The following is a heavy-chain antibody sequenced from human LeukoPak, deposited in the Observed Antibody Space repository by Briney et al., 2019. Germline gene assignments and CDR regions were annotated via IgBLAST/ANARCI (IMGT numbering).Heavy chain of an antibody. V-gene: IGHV3-21*01. Sequence: PGGSLRLSCAASGFTFSKYNMNWVRQAPGKGLEWVSSISTSSIYIYQADSVKGRFTISRDNSKNTLYLQMNSLRAEDTAVYYCAKDTYAVSLSYYGSGSYLSQDVWGKGTTVTISS. CDR1: GFTFSKYN. J-gene: IGHJ6*04. CDR2: ISTSSIYI. D-gene: IGHD3-10*01. CDR3: AKDTYAVSLSYYGSGSYLSQDV.